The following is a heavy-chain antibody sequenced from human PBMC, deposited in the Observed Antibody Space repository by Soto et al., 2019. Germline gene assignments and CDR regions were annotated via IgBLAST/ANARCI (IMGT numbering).Heavy chain of an antibody. Sequence: QVQLVQSGAEVKKPGASVKVSCKASGYTFTTYEINWVRQVPGQGLEWMGWMSPSSGNTGYVDQFRGRVTMTNNTSMNKDYMELSSLRTEATAVYYCARVGGQLFGDHGMDVWGQGTTVNVSS. V-gene: IGHV1-8*01. CDR2: MSPSSGNT. D-gene: IGHD3-10*01. J-gene: IGHJ6*02. CDR1: GYTFTTYE. CDR3: ARVGGQLFGDHGMDV.